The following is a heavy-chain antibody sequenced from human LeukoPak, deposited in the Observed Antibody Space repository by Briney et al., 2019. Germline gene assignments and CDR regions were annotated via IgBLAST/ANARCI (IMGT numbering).Heavy chain of an antibody. CDR1: GYTFTSDD. J-gene: IGHJ4*02. Sequence: ASVKVSCKASGYTFTSDDINWVRQGTGQGLEWMGWMNPNSGNTGYAQKFQGRVTMTRNTSISTAYMELSSLRSEDTAVYYCARGAIAAAGHRDYWGQGTLVTVSS. CDR2: MNPNSGNT. V-gene: IGHV1-8*01. CDR3: ARGAIAAAGHRDY. D-gene: IGHD6-13*01.